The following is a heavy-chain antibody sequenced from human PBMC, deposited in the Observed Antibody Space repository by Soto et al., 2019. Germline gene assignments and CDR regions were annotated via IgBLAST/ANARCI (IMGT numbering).Heavy chain of an antibody. D-gene: IGHD1-26*01. CDR1: GFIFSDYY. V-gene: IGHV3-11*05. J-gene: IGHJ4*02. CDR2: ISSSSST. Sequence: QVQLVESGGDLVKPGGSLRLSCAASGFIFSDYYMSWIRQAPGKGLEWISHISSSSSTNYADSVKGRFTISRDNAKNSLYLQMNSLRADDTAMYYCARVSDTGSYYAVWGQGTLVTVSS. CDR3: ARVSDTGSYYAV.